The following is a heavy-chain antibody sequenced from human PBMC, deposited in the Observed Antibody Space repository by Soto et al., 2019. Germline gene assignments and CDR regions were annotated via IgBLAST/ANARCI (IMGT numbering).Heavy chain of an antibody. D-gene: IGHD4-17*01. J-gene: IGHJ6*02. V-gene: IGHV4-4*07. CDR1: GGSFSGYY. CDR3: ARDTRGSYGGNSYYYYYGMDV. CDR2: IYTSGST. Sequence: SETLSLTCAVYGGSFSGYYWSWIRQPAGKGLEWIGRIYTSGSTNYNPSLKSRVTMSVDTSKNQFSLKLSSVTAADTAVYYCARDTRGSYGGNSYYYYYGMDVWGQGTTVTVSS.